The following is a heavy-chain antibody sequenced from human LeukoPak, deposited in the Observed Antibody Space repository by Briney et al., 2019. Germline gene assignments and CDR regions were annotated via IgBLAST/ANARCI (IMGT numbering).Heavy chain of an antibody. CDR2: IYYSGST. Sequence: PSETLSLTCTVSGGSISSYYWSWIRQPPGKGLEWIGYIYYSGSTNYNPSLKSRVTISVDTSKNQFSLKLNSVTAADTAVYYCARSEGSSWYLKAFDIWGQGTMVTVSS. J-gene: IGHJ3*02. V-gene: IGHV4-59*01. CDR1: GGSISSYY. D-gene: IGHD6-13*01. CDR3: ARSEGSSWYLKAFDI.